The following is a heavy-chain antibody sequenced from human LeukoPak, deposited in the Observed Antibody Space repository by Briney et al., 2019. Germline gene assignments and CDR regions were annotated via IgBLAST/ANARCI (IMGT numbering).Heavy chain of an antibody. J-gene: IGHJ4*02. CDR3: ARRFRDSSSYDLDY. D-gene: IGHD6-6*01. CDR2: INCNTGDT. CDR1: GYTFTGYF. V-gene: IGHV1-2*02. Sequence: ASVKVSCKASGYTFTGYFIHWVRQAPGQRLEWMGWINCNTGDTDYAQIFQGRITMTRATSIATAFLDLSRLTFDDTAVYYCARRFRDSSSYDLDYWGQGTLVTVSS.